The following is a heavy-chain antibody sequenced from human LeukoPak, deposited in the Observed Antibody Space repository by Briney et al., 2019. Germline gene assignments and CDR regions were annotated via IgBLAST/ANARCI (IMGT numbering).Heavy chain of an antibody. Sequence: GGSLRLSCAASGFTFSSYGMHWVRQAPGKGLEWVAVISYDGSNKYYADSVKGRFTISRDNSKNTLYLQMNSLRAEDTAVYYCAKGRYSSSWSIDYWGHGTLVTVSS. CDR3: AKGRYSSSWSIDY. CDR1: GFTFSSYG. J-gene: IGHJ4*01. CDR2: ISYDGSNK. D-gene: IGHD6-13*01. V-gene: IGHV3-30*18.